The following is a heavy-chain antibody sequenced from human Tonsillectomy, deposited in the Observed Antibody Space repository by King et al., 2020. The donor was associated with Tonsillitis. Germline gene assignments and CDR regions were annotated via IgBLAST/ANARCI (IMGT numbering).Heavy chain of an antibody. D-gene: IGHD3-9*01. Sequence: VQLVESGGGLVQPGGSLRLSCAASGFTFSSYWMHWVRQAPGKGLVWVSRINSDGSSTSYADSVKGRFTISRDNAHNTLYLQMNSLRAEDTAVYYCDSEAAIDCGLTPVDCYYYGMDVWGQGTTVTVSS. J-gene: IGHJ6*02. V-gene: IGHV3-74*01. CDR2: INSDGSST. CDR1: GFTFSSYW. CDR3: DSEAAIDCGLTPVDCYYYGMDV.